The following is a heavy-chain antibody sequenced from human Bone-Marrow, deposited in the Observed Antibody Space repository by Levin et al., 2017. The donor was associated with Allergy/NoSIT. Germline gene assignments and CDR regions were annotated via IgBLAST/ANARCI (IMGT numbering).Heavy chain of an antibody. V-gene: IGHV3-7*04. CDR1: GFTFSTYW. CDR3: TRGCTAAAGPGDY. D-gene: IGHD2-8*02. CDR2: IKQDASEK. J-gene: IGHJ4*02. Sequence: PGGSLRLSCAASGFTFSTYWMNWVRQAPGKGLEWVANIKQDASEKYYVDSVKGRFTISRDNAKNSLYLQINNLRAEDTAVYYCTRGCTAAAGPGDYWGQGTLVTVSP.